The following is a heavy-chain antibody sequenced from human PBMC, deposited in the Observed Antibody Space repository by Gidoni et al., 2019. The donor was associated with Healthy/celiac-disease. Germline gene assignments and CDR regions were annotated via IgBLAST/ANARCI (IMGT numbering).Heavy chain of an antibody. J-gene: IGHJ4*02. CDR2: ISAYNGNT. Sequence: HVQLVPSAAEVKQAASSVQASCTACCYIFTSYGISWVRQAPGQGLEWMGWISAYNGNTNYAQKLQGRVTMTTDTSTSTAYMELRSLRSDDTAVYYCARVSSAFRFDYWGQGTLVTVSS. CDR3: ARVSSAFRFDY. V-gene: IGHV1-18*01. D-gene: IGHD6-6*01. CDR1: CYIFTSYG.